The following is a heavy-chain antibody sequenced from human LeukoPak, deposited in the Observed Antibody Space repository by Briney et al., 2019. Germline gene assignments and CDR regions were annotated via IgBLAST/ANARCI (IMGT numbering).Heavy chain of an antibody. D-gene: IGHD6-19*01. Sequence: ASVKVPCKASGYTFTSYAMHWVRQAPGQRLEWMGWLNAGNGNTKYSPKVQGRVTITRDTSASTAYMELSSLRSEDTAVYYCARSWDSSGWANYYYYGMDVWGQGTRSPSP. CDR1: GYTFTSYA. CDR2: LNAGNGNT. CDR3: ARSWDSSGWANYYYYGMDV. V-gene: IGHV1-3*01. J-gene: IGHJ6*02.